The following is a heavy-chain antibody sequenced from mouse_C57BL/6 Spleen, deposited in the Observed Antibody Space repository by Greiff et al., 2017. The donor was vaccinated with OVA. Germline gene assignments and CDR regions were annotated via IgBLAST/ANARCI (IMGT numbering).Heavy chain of an antibody. D-gene: IGHD2-2*01. J-gene: IGHJ3*01. Sequence: QVQLQQPGAELVRPGSSVKLSCKASGYTFTSYWMHWVKQRPIQGLEWIGNIDPSDSETHYNQKFKDKATLTVDKSSSTAYMQLSSLTSEDSAVYDCAKGGYDGSPFAYWGQGTLVTVSA. CDR1: GYTFTSYW. CDR3: AKGGYDGSPFAY. V-gene: IGHV1-52*01. CDR2: IDPSDSET.